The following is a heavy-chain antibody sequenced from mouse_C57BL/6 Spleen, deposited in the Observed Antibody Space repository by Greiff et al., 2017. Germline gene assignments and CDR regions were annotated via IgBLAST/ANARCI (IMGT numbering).Heavy chain of an antibody. Sequence: EVKLMESGGGLVQPGGSLSLSCAASGFTFTDYYMSWVRQPPGKALEWLGFIRNKANGYTTAYSASVKGRFTISRDNSQSILYLHMKALRAEDSATYYCARVATGTGSWFAYWGQGTLVTVSA. V-gene: IGHV7-3*01. CDR2: IRNKANGYTT. D-gene: IGHD4-1*02. CDR1: GFTFTDYY. CDR3: ARVATGTGSWFAY. J-gene: IGHJ3*01.